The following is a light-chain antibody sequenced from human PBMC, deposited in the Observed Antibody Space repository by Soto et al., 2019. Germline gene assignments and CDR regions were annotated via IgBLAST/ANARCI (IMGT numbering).Light chain of an antibody. J-gene: IGKJ1*01. V-gene: IGKV3-15*01. Sequence: EIVMTQSPATLSVSPGERATLSCRASQSVSTNLAWYQQKPGQAPSLLIFRASPRATVIPATVSGSGSGTEFTLTISSLQSEDFAVSYCQKYNYWTPTFCQGTTVEIK. CDR1: QSVSTN. CDR3: QKYNYWTPT. CDR2: RAS.